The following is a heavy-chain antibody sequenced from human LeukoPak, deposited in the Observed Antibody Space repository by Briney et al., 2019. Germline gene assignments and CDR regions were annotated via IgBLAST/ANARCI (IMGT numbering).Heavy chain of an antibody. V-gene: IGHV3-30-3*01. D-gene: IGHD2-21*02. Sequence: PGGSLRLSCAASGFTFSSYAMHWVRQAPGKGLEWVAVISYDGSNKYYADSVKGRFTISRDNSKNTLYLQMNSLRAEDTAVYYCASDSCCGGDCYSVNDYWGQGTLVTVSS. CDR1: GFTFSSYA. CDR2: ISYDGSNK. J-gene: IGHJ4*02. CDR3: ASDSCCGGDCYSVNDY.